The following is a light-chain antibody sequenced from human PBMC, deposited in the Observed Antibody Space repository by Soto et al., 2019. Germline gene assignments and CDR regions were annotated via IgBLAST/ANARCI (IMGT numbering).Light chain of an antibody. CDR1: SSNIGAGYN. Sequence: QSVLTQPPSVSGAPGQRVTISCTGSSSNIGAGYNVHWYQQVPGTAPKLLIYGDSNRPSGVPDRFSGSKSGTSASLAITGLQADEEADYYCQSYVSSRSSWLFGGGTKLTVL. V-gene: IGLV1-40*01. CDR3: QSYVSSRSSWL. J-gene: IGLJ3*02. CDR2: GDS.